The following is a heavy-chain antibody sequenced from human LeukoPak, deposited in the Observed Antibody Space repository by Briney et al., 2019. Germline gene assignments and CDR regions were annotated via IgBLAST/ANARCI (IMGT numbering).Heavy chain of an antibody. J-gene: IGHJ6*02. D-gene: IGHD3-22*01. V-gene: IGHV3-30-3*01. CDR2: ISYDGSNK. Sequence: PGGSLRLSCATSGFTLSLAWMHWVRQAPGKGLEWVAVISYDGSNKYYADSVKGRFTISRDNSKNTLYLQMNSLRAEDTAVYYCSGYFVAGSTWDVWGQGTTVTVSS. CDR3: SGYFVAGSTWDV. CDR1: GFTLSLAW.